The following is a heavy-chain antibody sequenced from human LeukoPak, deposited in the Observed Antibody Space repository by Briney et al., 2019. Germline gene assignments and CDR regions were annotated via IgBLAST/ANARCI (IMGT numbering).Heavy chain of an antibody. CDR3: ARAGYCSSTSCYKNNYYYYYYMDV. CDR1: GGTFSSYA. V-gene: IGHV1-69*13. D-gene: IGHD2-2*02. J-gene: IGHJ6*03. Sequence: SVKVSCKASGGTFSSYAISWVRQAPGQGLEWMGGIIPIFGTANYAQKFQGRVTITADESTSTAYMELSSLRSEDTAVYYCARAGYCSSTSCYKNNYYYYYYMDVWGKGTTVTVSS. CDR2: IIPIFGTA.